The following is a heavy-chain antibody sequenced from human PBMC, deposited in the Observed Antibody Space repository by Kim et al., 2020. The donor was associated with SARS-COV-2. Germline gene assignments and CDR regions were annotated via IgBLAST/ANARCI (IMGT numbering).Heavy chain of an antibody. CDR1: GFTFSSYA. Sequence: GGSLRLSCAASGFTFSSYAMSWVRQAPGKGLEWVSAISGSGGSTYYADSVKGRFTISRDNSKNTLYLQMNSLRAEDTAVYYCAKDRLDYGSGSYYYYYGMDVWGQGTTVTVSS. D-gene: IGHD3-10*01. J-gene: IGHJ6*02. V-gene: IGHV3-23*01. CDR2: ISGSGGST. CDR3: AKDRLDYGSGSYYYYYGMDV.